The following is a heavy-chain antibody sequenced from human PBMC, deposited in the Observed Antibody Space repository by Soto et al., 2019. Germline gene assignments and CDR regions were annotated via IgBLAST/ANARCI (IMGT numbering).Heavy chain of an antibody. J-gene: IGHJ4*02. Sequence: QVQLVESGGGLVKPGGSLRLSCVASGFTFSDYYMSWFRQAPGKGLEWVSYISSGGSVIYSADSMKGRFTISRDNAKNSLYLQVNSPRAENTAVYYCAREPRDDYMISGGFDYWGQGTLVTVSS. CDR2: ISSGGSVI. CDR3: AREPRDDYMISGGFDY. CDR1: GFTFSDYY. D-gene: IGHD4-4*01. V-gene: IGHV3-11*01.